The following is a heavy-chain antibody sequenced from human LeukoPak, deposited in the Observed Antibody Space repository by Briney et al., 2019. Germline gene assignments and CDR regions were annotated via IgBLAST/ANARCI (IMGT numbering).Heavy chain of an antibody. CDR2: MYYNGSM. CDR1: GGSISSHY. Sequence: SETLSLTCTVSGGSISSHYWSWIRQPPGKGLEWIGYMYYNGSMNYNPSLKSRVTISADTSKNQFSLKLSSVTAADTAVYYCARDPGGNSAFDYWGQGTLVTVSS. D-gene: IGHD4-23*01. V-gene: IGHV4-59*11. CDR3: ARDPGGNSAFDY. J-gene: IGHJ4*02.